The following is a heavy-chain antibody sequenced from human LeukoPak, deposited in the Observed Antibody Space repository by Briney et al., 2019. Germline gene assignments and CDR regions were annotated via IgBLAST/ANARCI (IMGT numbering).Heavy chain of an antibody. V-gene: IGHV7-4-1*02. CDR2: INTNTGNP. J-gene: IGHJ4*02. Sequence: ASVKVSCKASGYTFTSYAMNWVRQAPGQGLEWMGWINTNTGNPTYAQGFTGRFVFSLDTPVSTAYLQISSLKAEDTAVHYCARDLRMVAARSYWGQGTLVTVSS. D-gene: IGHD6-6*01. CDR1: GYTFTSYA. CDR3: ARDLRMVAARSY.